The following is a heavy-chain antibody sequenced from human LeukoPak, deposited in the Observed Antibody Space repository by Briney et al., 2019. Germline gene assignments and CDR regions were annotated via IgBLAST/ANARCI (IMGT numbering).Heavy chain of an antibody. Sequence: SQTLSLTCAVSGGSISSGGYSWSWIRQPPGKAMEFIAYIYYTGNTYFNPSLKSRVTISVDTSKNQFSLKLSSVTAADTAVYYCARAHGFTVPNLDYWGQGTLVTVSS. D-gene: IGHD4-17*01. CDR2: IYYTGNT. CDR1: GGSISSGGYS. CDR3: ARAHGFTVPNLDY. J-gene: IGHJ4*02. V-gene: IGHV4-30-4*07.